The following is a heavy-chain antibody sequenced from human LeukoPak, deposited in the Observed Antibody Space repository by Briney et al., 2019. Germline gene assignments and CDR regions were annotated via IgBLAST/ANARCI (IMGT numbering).Heavy chain of an antibody. J-gene: IGHJ4*02. Sequence: GGSLRLSCAASGFNFNDYWMGWVRLAQGRGLEWVVNIKYDGSEEYSVDSVKGRFTITRDNAKNSLYLQMNSLRAEDTAVYYCARYGYSHGLDCWGRGTLVTVSS. CDR1: GFNFNDYW. D-gene: IGHD5-18*01. CDR2: IKYDGSEE. CDR3: ARYGYSHGLDC. V-gene: IGHV3-7*01.